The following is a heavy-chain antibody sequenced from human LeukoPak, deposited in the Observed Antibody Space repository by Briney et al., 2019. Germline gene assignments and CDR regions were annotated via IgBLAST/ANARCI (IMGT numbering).Heavy chain of an antibody. Sequence: PGGSLRLSCAASGFTFSSHAMSWVRQAPGKGLEWVSAISGSGGSTYYADSVKGRFTISRDNSKNTLYLQMNSLRAEDTAVYYCAKDSAPYYYDSSGYSQGYWGQGTLVTVSS. V-gene: IGHV3-23*01. CDR1: GFTFSSHA. J-gene: IGHJ4*02. CDR2: ISGSGGST. D-gene: IGHD3-22*01. CDR3: AKDSAPYYYDSSGYSQGY.